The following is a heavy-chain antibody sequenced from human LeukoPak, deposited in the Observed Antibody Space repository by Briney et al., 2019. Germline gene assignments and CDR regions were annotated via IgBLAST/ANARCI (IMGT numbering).Heavy chain of an antibody. D-gene: IGHD6-13*01. CDR3: ARRPSSSSWPG. CDR1: GFTFSSYA. V-gene: IGHV3-48*03. J-gene: IGHJ4*02. CDR2: ISSSGSTI. Sequence: GWSLRLSCAASGFTFSSYAMHWVRQAPGKGLEWVSYISSSGSTIYYADSVKGRFTISRDNAKNSLYLQMNSLRVEDTAVYYCARRPSSSSWPGWGQGTLVTVSS.